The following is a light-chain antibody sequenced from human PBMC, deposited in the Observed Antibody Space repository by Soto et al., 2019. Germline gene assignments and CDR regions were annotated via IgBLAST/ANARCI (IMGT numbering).Light chain of an antibody. CDR2: GAS. J-gene: IGKJ4*01. Sequence: EIELTQSPCTVSLSPGERATLPCRASQSVSSSYLAWYQQKPGQAPRLLIYGASSGATGIPDRFSGSGSGTDFTLTIYRLEPEDFAVYYCQQYGSSHLTFGGGTKVDIK. CDR1: QSVSSSY. V-gene: IGKV3-20*01. CDR3: QQYGSSHLT.